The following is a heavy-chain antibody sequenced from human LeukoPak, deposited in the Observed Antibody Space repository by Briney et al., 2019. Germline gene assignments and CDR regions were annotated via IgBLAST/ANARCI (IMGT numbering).Heavy chain of an antibody. CDR1: GGSISSGGYY. V-gene: IGHV4-61*08. J-gene: IGHJ4*02. CDR3: ATKGPRRGYFDY. CDR2: IYYTGST. Sequence: PSETLSLTCTVSGGSISSGGYYWSWIRQHPGTGLEWIGYIYYTGSTNYNPSLKSRVTISVDMSKNQFSLKLTSVTAADTAVYYCATKGPRRGYFDYWGQGTLVAVSS.